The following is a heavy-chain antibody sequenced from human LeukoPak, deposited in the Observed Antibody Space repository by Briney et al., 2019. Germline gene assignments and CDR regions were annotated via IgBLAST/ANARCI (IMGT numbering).Heavy chain of an antibody. V-gene: IGHV3-74*01. CDR1: GFAFSSYW. CDR2: INSDGSST. CDR3: ARDPRRSWERFGFDF. J-gene: IGHJ4*02. Sequence: GGSLRLSCAASGFAFSSYWMPWVRHAPGKGLVWVSRINSDGSSTSYADSVKGRFTSSRDNAKNTLYLQMNSLRAEDTAVYYCARDPRRSWERFGFDFWGQGTLVTVSS. D-gene: IGHD1-26*01.